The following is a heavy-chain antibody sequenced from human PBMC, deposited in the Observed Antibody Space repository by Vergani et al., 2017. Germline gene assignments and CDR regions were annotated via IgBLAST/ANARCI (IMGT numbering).Heavy chain of an antibody. CDR1: GYTFTTYP. D-gene: IGHD3-16*01. CDR2: INTNTAKP. CDR3: ARVLGDPYYYYVDV. V-gene: IGHV7-4-1*02. Sequence: QVQLEQSGSELKNPGASVTVSCKASGYTFTTYPTNWVRQAPGQGLEWMGWINTNTAKPTYAQGFTGRFVFSLDTSVSTAYLQISNLKPEDTAVYYCARVLGDPYYYYVDVWGQGTTVTVSS. J-gene: IGHJ6*03.